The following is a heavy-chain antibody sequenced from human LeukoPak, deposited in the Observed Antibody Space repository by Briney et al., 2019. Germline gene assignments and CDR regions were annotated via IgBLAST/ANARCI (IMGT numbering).Heavy chain of an antibody. D-gene: IGHD3-22*01. Sequence: GGSLRLSCTAAGFGLRSYARSWVRQAPGVGLKWVSAIDGGGGRTWHADSVGGRFTISRDNSKNTLFMQRNSLRAEDTAVYYCAKDFYDSSGSRYDYWGQGTLVTVSS. CDR1: GFGLRSYA. J-gene: IGHJ4*02. CDR3: AKDFYDSSGSRYDY. CDR2: IDGGGGRT. V-gene: IGHV3-23*01.